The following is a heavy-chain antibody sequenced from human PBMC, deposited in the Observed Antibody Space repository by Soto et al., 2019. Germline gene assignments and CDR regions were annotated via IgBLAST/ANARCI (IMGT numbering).Heavy chain of an antibody. V-gene: IGHV1-69*13. CDR1: GGTFSSYT. CDR3: ARILDYYYGMDV. CDR2: IIPIFGTA. D-gene: IGHD3-3*01. Sequence: SVKVSCKASGGTFSSYTISWVRQAPGQGLEWMGGIIPIFGTANYAQKFQGRVTITADESTSTAYMELSSLRSEDTAVYYCARILDYYYGMDVWGQGTTVTVSS. J-gene: IGHJ6*02.